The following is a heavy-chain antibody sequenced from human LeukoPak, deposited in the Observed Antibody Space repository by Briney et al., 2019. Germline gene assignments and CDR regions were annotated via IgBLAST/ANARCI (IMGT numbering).Heavy chain of an antibody. CDR3: ARVGRDGCNSDY. CDR1: GFTFSSYW. V-gene: IGHV3-7*01. CDR2: IKQDGSDK. D-gene: IGHD5-24*01. J-gene: IGHJ4*02. Sequence: PGGSLRLSCAASGFTFSSYWMSWVRQAPGKGLEWVANIKQDGSDKYYVDSVKGRFTISRDNAKDSLYLQMNSLRAEDTAVYYCARVGRDGCNSDYWGQGTLVTVSS.